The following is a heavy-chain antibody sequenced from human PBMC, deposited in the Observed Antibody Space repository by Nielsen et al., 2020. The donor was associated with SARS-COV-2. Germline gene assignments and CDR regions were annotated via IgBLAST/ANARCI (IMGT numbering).Heavy chain of an antibody. CDR1: GGSISSYY. CDR2: ISNTGTA. D-gene: IGHD2-2*01. J-gene: IGHJ4*02. V-gene: IGHV4-59*01. Sequence: SETLSLTCTVSGGSISSYYWSWIRQPPGKGLEWIGYISNTGTAAYNPSLQSRVTISVDTSKNQLSLKLSSVTAADTAVYYCATAPRGCSTGSCFLQNGGQGTLVTVSS. CDR3: ATAPRGCSTGSCFLQN.